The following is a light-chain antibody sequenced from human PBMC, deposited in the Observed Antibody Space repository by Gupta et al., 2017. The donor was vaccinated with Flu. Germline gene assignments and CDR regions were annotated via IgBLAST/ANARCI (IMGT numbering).Light chain of an antibody. CDR2: DVS. Sequence: QSALTQPASVSGSPGPSITISCTGTSSDVGGNFYVSWYQQHPAKAPKLIIYDVSNRHSGVADRFSGSKSATTASVTTXGXQAEEEXDYYCNSYTRSSTMGVFGGGTNLTVL. J-gene: IGLJ3*02. CDR1: SSDVGGNFY. V-gene: IGLV2-14*03. CDR3: NSYTRSSTMGV.